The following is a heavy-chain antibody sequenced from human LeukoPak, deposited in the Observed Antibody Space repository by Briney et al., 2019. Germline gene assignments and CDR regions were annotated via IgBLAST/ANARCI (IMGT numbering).Heavy chain of an antibody. CDR1: GLTFSNYG. D-gene: IGHD1-1*01. V-gene: IGHV3-30*02. CDR2: IRYDGRNK. CDR3: AKGGSNNWSFDN. Sequence: GESLRLSCAAAGLTFSNYGMHWVRQAPGKGLQLVAYIRYDGRNKYSADSVKGRFTIYRDNSKSTLYLQMNSLRPEDTAVYYCAKGGSNNWSFDNWGQGTLVTVSS. J-gene: IGHJ4*02.